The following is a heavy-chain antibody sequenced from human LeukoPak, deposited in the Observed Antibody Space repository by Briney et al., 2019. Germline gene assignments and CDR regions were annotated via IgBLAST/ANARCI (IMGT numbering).Heavy chain of an antibody. CDR1: EFTFSTYV. CDR2: IISSDGTT. CDR3: AKGGDSSGWYNFDY. Sequence: GGSLRLSCAASEFTFSTYVMSWVRQAPGKGLEWVSVIISSDGTTYYADSVKGRFTISRDSSKHTLYLQMSSLRAEDTAVYYCAKGGDSSGWYNFDYWGQGTLVTVSS. J-gene: IGHJ4*02. D-gene: IGHD6-19*01. V-gene: IGHV3-23*01.